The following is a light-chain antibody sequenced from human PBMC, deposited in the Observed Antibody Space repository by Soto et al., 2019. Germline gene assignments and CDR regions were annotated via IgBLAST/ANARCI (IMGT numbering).Light chain of an antibody. CDR3: QQSYSTHRT. J-gene: IGKJ2*01. Sequence: DLQMTQSPSSLSASVGDRVTITCRASQSSSSYLNWYQQKPGKAPKLLIYAASSLQSGVPSRFSGSGSWTDFTLTISSLQPEDFATYYCQQSYSTHRTFGQGTKPEIK. CDR2: AAS. CDR1: QSSSSY. V-gene: IGKV1-39*01.